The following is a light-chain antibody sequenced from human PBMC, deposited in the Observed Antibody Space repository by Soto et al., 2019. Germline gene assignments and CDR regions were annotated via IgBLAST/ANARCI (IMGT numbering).Light chain of an antibody. J-gene: IGLJ2*01. Sequence: QAVVTQPPSASGTPGQRVTISCSGSSSNIGSNYVYWYQQLRGTAPKLLMYSNNQRPSGVPDRFSGSKSGTSASLAISGLRSEDEADYYCAAWDDSLSGVVFGGGTKLTVL. CDR2: SNN. V-gene: IGLV1-47*02. CDR3: AAWDDSLSGVV. CDR1: SSNIGSNY.